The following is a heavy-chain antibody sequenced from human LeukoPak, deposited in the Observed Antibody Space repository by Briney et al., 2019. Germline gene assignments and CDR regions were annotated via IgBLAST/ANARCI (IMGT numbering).Heavy chain of an antibody. J-gene: IGHJ4*02. D-gene: IGHD3-3*01. Sequence: GGSLRLSCAASGFTFSSYWMTWVRQAPGKGLEWVANIRGDGSEGFYVGCLKGRFTISRDNAKNSLYLQMNSLRVDDTAVYYCVREGPPQGRPWSGWYPFDFWGQGILVTVSS. CDR2: IRGDGSEG. CDR1: GFTFSSYW. CDR3: VREGPPQGRPWSGWYPFDF. V-gene: IGHV3-7*01.